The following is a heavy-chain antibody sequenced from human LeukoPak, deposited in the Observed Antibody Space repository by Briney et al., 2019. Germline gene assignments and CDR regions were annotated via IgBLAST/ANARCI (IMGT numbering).Heavy chain of an antibody. CDR1: GFTFSSYA. D-gene: IGHD4-17*01. Sequence: GGSLRLSCAASGFTFSSYAMSWVRQAPGKGLEWVSAISGSGGSTYYADSVKGRFTISRDNSKNTLYLQMNSLKTEDTAVYYCTTDFAVTTAGGMDVWGQGTTVTVSS. CDR3: TTDFAVTTAGGMDV. J-gene: IGHJ6*02. V-gene: IGHV3-23*01. CDR2: ISGSGGST.